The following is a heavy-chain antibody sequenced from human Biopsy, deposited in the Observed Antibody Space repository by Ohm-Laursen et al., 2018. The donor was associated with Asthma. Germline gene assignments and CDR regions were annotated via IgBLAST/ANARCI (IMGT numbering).Heavy chain of an antibody. V-gene: IGHV1-3*04. CDR2: VNTGNGDT. J-gene: IGHJ3*01. Sequence: SVKVSRKASGYTFISFAIHWVRQAPGQRLEWMGWVNTGNGDTKYSQKFQGRVTITRDTSASTAYMELRSLRSEDTATYYCARTYYDFLTGQVKDVFGVWGQGTMVTISS. D-gene: IGHD3-9*01. CDR1: GYTFISFA. CDR3: ARTYYDFLTGQVKDVFGV.